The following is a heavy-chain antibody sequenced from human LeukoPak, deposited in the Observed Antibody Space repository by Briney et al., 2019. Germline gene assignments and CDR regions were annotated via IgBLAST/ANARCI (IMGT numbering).Heavy chain of an antibody. CDR2: ISAYNGNT. D-gene: IGHD6-19*01. V-gene: IGHV1-18*01. Sequence: ASVKVSCKASGYTFSTYGITWVRQAPGQGLEWMGWISAYNGNTNYAQRLQGRVTMTTDTSTSTAYMELSSLRSEDTAVYYCARGLKAVADYWGQGTLVTVSS. CDR3: ARGLKAVADY. J-gene: IGHJ4*02. CDR1: GYTFSTYG.